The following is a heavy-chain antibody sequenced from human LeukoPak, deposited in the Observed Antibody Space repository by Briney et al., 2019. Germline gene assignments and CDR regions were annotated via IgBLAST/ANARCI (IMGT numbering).Heavy chain of an antibody. CDR3: ARTPIGGSGRYYYYYMDV. J-gene: IGHJ6*03. Sequence: PGGSLRLSCAASGFTFSSYAMHWVRQAPGKGLEWVAFIRYDGNNKYYADSVKGRFTISRDNSKNTLYLQMNSLRAEDTAVYYCARTPIGGSGRYYYYYMDVWGKGTTVTISS. D-gene: IGHD3-10*01. CDR2: IRYDGNNK. CDR1: GFTFSSYA. V-gene: IGHV3-30*04.